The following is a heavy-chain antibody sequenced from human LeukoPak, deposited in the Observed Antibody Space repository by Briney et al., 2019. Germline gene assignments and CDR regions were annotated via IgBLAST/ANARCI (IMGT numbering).Heavy chain of an antibody. CDR2: ISGSGGST. V-gene: IGHV3-23*01. J-gene: IGHJ4*02. CDR3: ANHYYDFWSGYFPNYFDY. CDR1: GFTFSSYA. D-gene: IGHD3-3*01. Sequence: GGSLRLSCAASGFTFSSYAMSWVRQAPGKGLEWVSAISGSGGSTYYADSVKGRFTISRDNSKNTLYLQMNSLRAEDTAVYYCANHYYDFWSGYFPNYFDYWGQGTLVTVSS.